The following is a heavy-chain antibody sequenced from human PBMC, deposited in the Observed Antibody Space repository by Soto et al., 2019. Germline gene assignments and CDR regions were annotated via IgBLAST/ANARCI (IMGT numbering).Heavy chain of an antibody. CDR2: ISAYNGNT. D-gene: IGHD3-22*01. V-gene: IGHV1-18*01. J-gene: IGHJ4*02. Sequence: GASVKVSCKASGYTFTSYGISWVRQAPGQGLEWMGWISAYNGNTNYAQKLQGRGTMTTDTSTSTAYMELRSLRSDDTAVYYCARDRWGNALYDSSGYGFDYWGQGTLVTVSS. CDR1: GYTFTSYG. CDR3: ARDRWGNALYDSSGYGFDY.